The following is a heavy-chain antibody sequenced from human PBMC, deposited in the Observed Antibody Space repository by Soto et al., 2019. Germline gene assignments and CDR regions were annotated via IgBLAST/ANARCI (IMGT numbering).Heavy chain of an antibody. CDR3: ARASSRFGEFPH. J-gene: IGHJ4*02. V-gene: IGHV5-51*01. Sequence: LGESLKISCQISGYPFTTYWIGWVRQMPGKGLEWMGKIYPPDSDTRYSPSFQGQVTMSVDKSISTAYLQWSSLKASDTAMYYCARASSRFGEFPHWGQGTLVTVSS. D-gene: IGHD3-10*01. CDR1: GYPFTTYW. CDR2: IYPPDSDT.